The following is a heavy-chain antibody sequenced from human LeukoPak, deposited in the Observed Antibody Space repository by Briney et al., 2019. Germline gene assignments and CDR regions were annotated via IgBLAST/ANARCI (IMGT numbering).Heavy chain of an antibody. CDR2: IYHSGST. CDR1: GGSISSYY. Sequence: SETLSLTCTVPGGSISSYYWSWIRQPPGKGLEWIGSIYHSGSTYYNPSLKCRVTISVDTSKNQFSLKLSSVTAADTAVYYCARDWTRGITIFGVVPFDYYYYYMDVWGKGTTVTVSS. J-gene: IGHJ6*03. V-gene: IGHV4-38-2*02. D-gene: IGHD3-3*01. CDR3: ARDWTRGITIFGVVPFDYYYYYMDV.